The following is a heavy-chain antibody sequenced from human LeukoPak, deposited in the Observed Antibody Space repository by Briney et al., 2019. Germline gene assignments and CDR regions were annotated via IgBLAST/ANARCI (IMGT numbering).Heavy chain of an antibody. CDR1: GFXFSSYW. Sequence: GGSLRLSCAASGFXFSSYWIHWVRQAPGKGLVWVSRINSDGSSTSYADSVKGRFTISRDNAKNTLYLQMNSLRAEDTAVYYCARGGDFWSDYSLYYFDYWGQATLVTVSS. CDR3: ARGGDFWSDYSLYYFDY. CDR2: INSDGSST. V-gene: IGHV3-74*01. D-gene: IGHD3-3*01. J-gene: IGHJ4*02.